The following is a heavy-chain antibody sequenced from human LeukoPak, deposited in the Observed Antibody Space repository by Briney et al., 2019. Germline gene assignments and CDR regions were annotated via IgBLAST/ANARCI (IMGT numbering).Heavy chain of an antibody. CDR1: GYTFTSYA. CDR3: ARRSLGTAMVSDAFDI. J-gene: IGHJ3*02. D-gene: IGHD5-18*01. Sequence: GASVKVSCKASGYTFTSYAMHWVRQAPGQRLEWMGWINAGNGNTKYSQKSQGRVTITRDTSASTVYMELSSLRSENTAVYYCARRSLGTAMVSDAFDIWGQGTMVTVSS. CDR2: INAGNGNT. V-gene: IGHV1-3*01.